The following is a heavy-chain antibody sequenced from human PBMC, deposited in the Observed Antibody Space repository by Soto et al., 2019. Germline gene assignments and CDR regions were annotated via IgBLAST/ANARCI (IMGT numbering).Heavy chain of an antibody. V-gene: IGHV6-1*01. D-gene: IGHD6-19*01. Sequence: SQTRYLLCAISGDSVSGNCAAWNWITQSTSRGLEWLGRTYYRCKWYNDYAVSVKSRITVTQDPSKNQFYLHLICVTPEDAFVYYLPRELRYYRSSGSYFDNWGKGVL. CDR2: TYYRCKWYN. CDR1: GDSVSGNCAA. CDR3: PRELRYYRSSGSYFDN. J-gene: IGHJ4*03.